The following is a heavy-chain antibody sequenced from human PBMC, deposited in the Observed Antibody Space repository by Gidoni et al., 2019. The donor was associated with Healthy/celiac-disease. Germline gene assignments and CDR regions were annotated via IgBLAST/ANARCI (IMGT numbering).Heavy chain of an antibody. CDR2: ISSSSSYI. J-gene: IGHJ4*02. Sequence: EVQLVESGGGLVKPGGSLRLSCAASGFTFSSYNMNWVRQAPGKGLEWVSSISSSSSYIYYADSVKGRFTISRDNAKNSLYLQMNSLRAEDTAVYYCARDLAHYTYCGGDCYPTFDYWGQGTLVTVSS. V-gene: IGHV3-21*01. CDR3: ARDLAHYTYCGGDCYPTFDY. CDR1: GFTFSSYN. D-gene: IGHD2-21*02.